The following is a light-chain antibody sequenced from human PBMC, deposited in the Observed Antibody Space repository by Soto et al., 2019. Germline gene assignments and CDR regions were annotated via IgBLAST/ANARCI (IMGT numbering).Light chain of an antibody. Sequence: QSVLTQPTPASGSPGQSVTISCTGTSSDVGGYNYVSWYQHHPGKAPKLMIYEVSKRPSGVPDRFSGSKSGNTASLTVSGLQPEDEADYYCSSYAGSNKSVFGTGTKVTVL. J-gene: IGLJ1*01. CDR2: EVS. V-gene: IGLV2-8*01. CDR1: SSDVGGYNY. CDR3: SSYAGSNKSV.